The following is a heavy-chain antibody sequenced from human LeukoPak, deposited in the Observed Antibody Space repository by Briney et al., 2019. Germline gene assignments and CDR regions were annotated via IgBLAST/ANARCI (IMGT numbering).Heavy chain of an antibody. V-gene: IGHV3-74*01. Sequence: GGSLRLSCAASGFTFSTYWMHWVRQAPGKGLVWVSRINSDGSSTSYADSVKGRFTISRDNAKSTLYLQMNSLRAEDTAVYYCARWYDYDSKGYNYYFDYWGQGTLVTVST. J-gene: IGHJ4*02. CDR2: INSDGSST. CDR1: GFTFSTYW. CDR3: ARWYDYDSKGYNYYFDY. D-gene: IGHD3-22*01.